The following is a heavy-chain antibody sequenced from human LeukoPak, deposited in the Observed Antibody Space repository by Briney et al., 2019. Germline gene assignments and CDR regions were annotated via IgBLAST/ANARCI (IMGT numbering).Heavy chain of an antibody. CDR1: GYTFTGYY. J-gene: IGHJ4*02. CDR2: MNPNSGNT. V-gene: IGHV1-8*02. Sequence: ASVKVSCKASGYTFTGYYMHWVRQATGQGLEWMGWMNPNSGNTGYAQKFQGRVTMTRNTSISTAYMELSSLRSEDTAVYYCARGVSLHDYWGQGTLVTVSS. CDR3: ARGVSLHDY.